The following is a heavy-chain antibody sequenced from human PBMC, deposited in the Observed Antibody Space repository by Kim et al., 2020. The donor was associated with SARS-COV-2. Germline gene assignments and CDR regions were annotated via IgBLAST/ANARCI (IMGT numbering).Heavy chain of an antibody. J-gene: IGHJ4*02. CDR3: AMITMIVVVITTRVY. V-gene: IGHV3-33*08. Sequence: GGSLRLSCAASGFTFSSYGMHWVRQAPGKGLEWVAVIWYDGSNKYYADSVKGRFTISRDNSKNTLYLQMNSLRAEDTAVYYCAMITMIVVVITTRVYWGQGTLVTVSS. CDR2: IWYDGSNK. CDR1: GFTFSSYG. D-gene: IGHD3-22*01.